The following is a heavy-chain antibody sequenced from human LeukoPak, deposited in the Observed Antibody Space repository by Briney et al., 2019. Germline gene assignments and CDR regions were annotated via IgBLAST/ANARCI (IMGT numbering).Heavy chain of an antibody. CDR1: GGSFSGYY. D-gene: IGHD3-3*01. Sequence: SETLSLTCAVYGGSFSGYYWSWIRQPPGKGLEWIGEINHSGSTNYNPSLKSRVTISVDTSKNQFSLKLSSVTAADTAVYYCARLGSYYDFWSGYPFDPWGQGTLVTVSS. V-gene: IGHV4-34*01. J-gene: IGHJ5*02. CDR3: ARLGSYYDFWSGYPFDP. CDR2: INHSGST.